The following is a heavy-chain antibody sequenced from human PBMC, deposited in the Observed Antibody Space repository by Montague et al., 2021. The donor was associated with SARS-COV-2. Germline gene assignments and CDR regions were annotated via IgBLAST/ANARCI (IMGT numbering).Heavy chain of an antibody. V-gene: IGHV4-4*07. D-gene: IGHD6-13*01. J-gene: IGHJ4*02. CDR1: GDSISYFY. CDR2: VSASGST. Sequence: SETLSLTCTVYGDSISYFYWSWIRQPAGKGLEWIGRVSASGSTNYIPSLNSRVTMSVDTSKKQFSLRLSPVTAADTAVYYCARDVVAAPGTFDYWGQGTLVTVSS. CDR3: ARDVVAAPGTFDY.